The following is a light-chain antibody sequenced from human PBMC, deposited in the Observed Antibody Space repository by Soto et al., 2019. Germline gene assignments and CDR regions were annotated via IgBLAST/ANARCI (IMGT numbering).Light chain of an antibody. V-gene: IGLV2-14*01. J-gene: IGLJ2*01. CDR2: DVS. CDR1: SSDVGGYNY. Sequence: SVLTQPASVSGSPGQSITISCTGTSSDVGGYNYVPWYQQHPGKAPKLMIYDVSNRPSGVSNRFSGSKSGNTASLTISGLQAEDEADYYCSSYTSSSTPHVVFGGGTKVTVL. CDR3: SSYTSSSTPHVV.